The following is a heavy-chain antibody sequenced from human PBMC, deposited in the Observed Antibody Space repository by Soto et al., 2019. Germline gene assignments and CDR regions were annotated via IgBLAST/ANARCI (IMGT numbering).Heavy chain of an antibody. D-gene: IGHD4-17*01. CDR1: GFMFRYYS. Sequence: GGSLRLSCAASGFMFRYYSMNWVRQAPGKGLEWVASISSISSDIYYADSLKGRFTISRDNAKNSLYLQVSSLRAEDTAVYYCAREVHSGDYGIDYWGQGTLVTVSS. CDR3: AREVHSGDYGIDY. CDR2: ISSISSDI. V-gene: IGHV3-21*01. J-gene: IGHJ4*02.